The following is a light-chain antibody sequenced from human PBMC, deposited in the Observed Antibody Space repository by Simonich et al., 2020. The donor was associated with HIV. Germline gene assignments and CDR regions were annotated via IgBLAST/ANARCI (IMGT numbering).Light chain of an antibody. Sequence: QSALTQPASVSGSPGQSITISCTGTSSEIGAYNKFSWYQQHPGKAPKLMIYDVNKRPSGVSNLFSGSKSANTASLTISGLQAEDEADYYCCSYAGSSTWVFGGGTKLTVL. V-gene: IGLV2-23*02. CDR3: CSYAGSSTWV. J-gene: IGLJ3*02. CDR1: SSEIGAYNK. CDR2: DVN.